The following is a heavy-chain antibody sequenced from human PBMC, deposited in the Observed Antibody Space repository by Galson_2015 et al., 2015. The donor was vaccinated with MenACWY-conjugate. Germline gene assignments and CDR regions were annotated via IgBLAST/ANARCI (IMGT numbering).Heavy chain of an antibody. CDR2: IHYSGST. J-gene: IGHJ4*02. CDR1: GASISTDY. D-gene: IGHD6-19*01. Sequence: SETLSLTCSASGASISTDYWSWIRQPPGRGLEWIGYIHYSGSTEYNPSLKTRITMSLDTSENQFSLKLSSVTAADTAVYYCARWVAVKMIEYCGQGTLVTVSS. CDR3: ARWVAVKMIEY. V-gene: IGHV4-59*01.